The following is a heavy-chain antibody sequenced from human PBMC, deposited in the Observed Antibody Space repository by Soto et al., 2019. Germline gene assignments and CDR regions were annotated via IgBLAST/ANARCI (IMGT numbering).Heavy chain of an antibody. V-gene: IGHV4-31*03. D-gene: IGHD3-22*01. CDR2: IYYSGST. CDR1: GGSISSGGYY. Sequence: SETLSLTCTVSGGSISSGGYYWSWIRQHPGKGLEWIGYIYYSGSTYYNPSLKSRVTISVDTSKNQFSLKLSSVTAADTAVYYCARGLGDYYYDSSGYYGMDVWGQGTTVTVSS. CDR3: ARGLGDYYYDSSGYYGMDV. J-gene: IGHJ6*02.